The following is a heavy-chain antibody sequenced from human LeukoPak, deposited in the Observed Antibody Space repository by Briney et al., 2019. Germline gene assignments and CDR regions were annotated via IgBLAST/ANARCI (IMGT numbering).Heavy chain of an antibody. CDR2: INPNSGVT. CDR3: ARDYAVVNDY. D-gene: IGHD6-19*01. J-gene: IGHJ4*02. V-gene: IGHV1-2*06. CDR1: GYTFTGYF. Sequence: ASVKVSCTASGYTFTGYFMHWVRQAPGQGLEWMGRINPNSGVTNYAQKFQGRVTMTRDTSISTAYMELSRLRSDDTAVYYCARDYAVVNDYWGQGTLVTVSS.